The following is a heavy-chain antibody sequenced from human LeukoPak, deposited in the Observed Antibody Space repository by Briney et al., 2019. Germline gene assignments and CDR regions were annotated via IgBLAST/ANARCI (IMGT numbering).Heavy chain of an antibody. Sequence: ASVKVSCKASGGTFITYAISWVRQSPGQGLEWMGWINPNSGGTNYAQKFQGWVTMTRDTSISTAYMELSRLRSDDTAVYYCARSLGYCTSTSCYGTWFDPWGQGTLVTVSS. CDR3: ARSLGYCTSTSCYGTWFDP. D-gene: IGHD2-2*01. V-gene: IGHV1-2*04. CDR2: INPNSGGT. CDR1: GGTFITYA. J-gene: IGHJ5*02.